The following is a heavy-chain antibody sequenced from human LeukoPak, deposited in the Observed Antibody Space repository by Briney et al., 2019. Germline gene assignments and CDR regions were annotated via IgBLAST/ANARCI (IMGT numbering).Heavy chain of an antibody. CDR3: AKTGCTSTGCYENY. D-gene: IGHD2-2*01. CDR1: GFTFSSYA. J-gene: IGHJ4*02. Sequence: GGSLRLSCAASGFTFSSYAMSWVRQAPGKGLEWVSVISGSGGDTYYADSVKGRFTISRHNSKNTLYMQMNSLRAEDTAIYYCAKTGCTSTGCYENYWGQGTLVTVSS. CDR2: ISGSGGDT. V-gene: IGHV3-23*01.